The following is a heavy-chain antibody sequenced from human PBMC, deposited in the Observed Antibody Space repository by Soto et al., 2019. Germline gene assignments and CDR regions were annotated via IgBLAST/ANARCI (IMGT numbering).Heavy chain of an antibody. CDR3: ATRDPGHY. V-gene: IGHV1-69*06. J-gene: IGHJ4*02. CDR2: IIPIFGTA. Sequence: QVELVQSGAEVKKPGSSVKVSCQASEDTFRNYAISWVRQAPGQGPEWMGGIIPIFGTANYAQKFQGRVTITADTSANTVYLELSSLRSEDTAVYYCATRDPGHYWGQGTLVTVSS. CDR1: EDTFRNYA.